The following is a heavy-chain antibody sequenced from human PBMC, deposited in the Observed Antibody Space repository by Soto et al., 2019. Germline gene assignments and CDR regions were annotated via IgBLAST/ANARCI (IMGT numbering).Heavy chain of an antibody. D-gene: IGHD2-21*02. V-gene: IGHV5-51*01. Sequence: PGESLKISCKGSGYSFTSYWIGWVRQMPGKGLEWMGIIYPGDSDTRYSPSFQGQVTISADKSISTTYPQWSSLKASDTAMYYCASRCRGGDCYAAFDIWGQGTMVTVSS. J-gene: IGHJ3*02. CDR2: IYPGDSDT. CDR3: ASRCRGGDCYAAFDI. CDR1: GYSFTSYW.